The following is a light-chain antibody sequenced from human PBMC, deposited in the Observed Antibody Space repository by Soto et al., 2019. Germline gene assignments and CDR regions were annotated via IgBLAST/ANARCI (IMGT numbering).Light chain of an antibody. CDR2: EVS. Sequence: QSALTQPASVSGSPGQSITISCTGTSSDVGGYHYVSWYQQRPGKAPKLMIYEVSNRPSGVSNRFSGSKSGNTACLTISGLQAEDEADYFCISYGSTSTRYVFGTGTKVTVL. J-gene: IGLJ1*01. CDR1: SSDVGGYHY. V-gene: IGLV2-14*01. CDR3: ISYGSTSTRYV.